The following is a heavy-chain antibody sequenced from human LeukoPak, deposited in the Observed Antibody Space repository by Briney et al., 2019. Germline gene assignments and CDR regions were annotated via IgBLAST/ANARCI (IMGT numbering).Heavy chain of an antibody. Sequence: GASVKVSCKASGYTFTSYDINWVRQATGQGLEWMGWMNPNSGNTGYAQKFQGRVTITRNTSISTAYMELSSLRSEDTAVYYCARYGSGILFLYPWGQGTLVTVSS. V-gene: IGHV1-8*03. CDR1: GYTFTSYD. J-gene: IGHJ5*02. CDR3: ARYGSGILFLYP. CDR2: MNPNSGNT. D-gene: IGHD3-10*01.